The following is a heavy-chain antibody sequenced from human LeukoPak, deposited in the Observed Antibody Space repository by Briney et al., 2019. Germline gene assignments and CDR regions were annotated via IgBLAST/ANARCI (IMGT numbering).Heavy chain of an antibody. CDR3: ATGLAHYVWGSYRFLFDY. D-gene: IGHD3-16*02. V-gene: IGHV1-24*01. CDR1: GYTLTELS. CDR2: FDPEDGET. J-gene: IGHJ4*02. Sequence: ASVKVSCKVSGYTLTELSMHWVRQAPGKGLEWMGGFDPEDGETIYAQKFQGRVTMTEDTSTDTAYMELSSLRSEDTAVYYCATGLAHYVWGSYRFLFDYWGQGTLVTVSS.